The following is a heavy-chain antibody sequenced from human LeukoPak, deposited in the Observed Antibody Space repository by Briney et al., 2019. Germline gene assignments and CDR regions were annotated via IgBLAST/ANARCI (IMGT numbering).Heavy chain of an antibody. CDR1: GGSISSYY. Sequence: PSETLSLTCTVSGGSISSYYWSWIRQPPGKGLEWIGYIYYSGSTNYNPSLKSRVIISVDTSKNQFSLKLSSVTAADTAVYYCARDPVVPAAIDTYYYYGMDVWGQGTTVTVSS. J-gene: IGHJ6*02. D-gene: IGHD2-2*01. V-gene: IGHV4-59*12. CDR2: IYYSGST. CDR3: ARDPVVPAAIDTYYYYGMDV.